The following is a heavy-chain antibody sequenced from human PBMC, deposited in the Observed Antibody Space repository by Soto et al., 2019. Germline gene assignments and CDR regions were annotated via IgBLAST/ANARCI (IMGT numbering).Heavy chain of an antibody. CDR1: GYTFTSYD. V-gene: IGHV1-8*01. Sequence: ASVKVSCKASGYTFTSYDINWVRQATGQGLEWMGWMNPNSGNTGYAQKFQGRVTMTRNTSISTAYMELSTLRSEDTAVYFCARGVGPTYSYNYGMEVWRQRTTVTVSS. CDR2: MNPNSGNT. J-gene: IGHJ6*02. CDR3: ARGVGPTYSYNYGMEV. D-gene: IGHD1-26*01.